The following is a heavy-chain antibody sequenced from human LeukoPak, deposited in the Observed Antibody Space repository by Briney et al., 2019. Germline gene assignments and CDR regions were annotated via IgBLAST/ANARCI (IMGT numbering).Heavy chain of an antibody. D-gene: IGHD5-12*01. CDR2: IKQDGSAK. CDR1: GFTFSSYG. Sequence: PGGSLRLSCAASGFTFSSYGMHWVRQAPGKGLAWVANIKQDGSAKYYMDSVKGRFANSRDNAKNSLYLRMNSLGAEDTAVYYCARVNPLVAPGALDIWGQGTMVAVSS. V-gene: IGHV3-7*01. CDR3: ARVNPLVAPGALDI. J-gene: IGHJ3*02.